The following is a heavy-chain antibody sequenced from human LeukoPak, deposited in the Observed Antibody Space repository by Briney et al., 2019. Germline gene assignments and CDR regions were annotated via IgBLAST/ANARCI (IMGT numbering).Heavy chain of an antibody. CDR1: GFTFFSYG. Sequence: GGSLRLSCAASGFTFFSYGMHWVRQAPGKGLEWVAVISHDGSKIHYGNSVKGRFTISRDNSKSTLYLQMNSLKPEDTAAYYCAKDPYRVVVATGNYLDPWGQGTLVTASS. J-gene: IGHJ5*02. CDR3: AKDPYRVVVATGNYLDP. D-gene: IGHD2-15*01. CDR2: ISHDGSKI. V-gene: IGHV3-30*18.